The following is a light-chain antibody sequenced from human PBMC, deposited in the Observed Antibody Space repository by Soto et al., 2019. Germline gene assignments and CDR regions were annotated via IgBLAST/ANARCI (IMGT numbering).Light chain of an antibody. CDR1: GGSIANNY. V-gene: IGLV6-57*04. CDR2: QDN. Sequence: NFMLTQPHSVSESPGKTVTISCTRSGGSIANNYVQWYQQRPGSAPTTVIYQDNERPSGVPDRFSGSIDSSSNSASLTISGLQAEDEADYYCSSYTSSTSAVFGGGTKVTVL. CDR3: SSYTSSTSAV. J-gene: IGLJ3*02.